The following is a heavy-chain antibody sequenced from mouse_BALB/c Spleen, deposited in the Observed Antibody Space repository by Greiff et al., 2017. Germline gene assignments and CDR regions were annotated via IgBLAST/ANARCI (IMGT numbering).Heavy chain of an antibody. CDR1: GYAFTNYL. D-gene: IGHD2-14*01. CDR3: ARRAYRYDDGYAMDY. Sequence: QVQLQQSGAELVRPGTSVKVSCKASGYAFTNYLIEWVKQRPGQGLEWIGVINPGSGGTNYNEKFKGKATLTADKSSSTAYMQLSSLTSDDSAVYFCARRAYRYDDGYAMDYWGQGTSVTVSS. V-gene: IGHV1-54*01. CDR2: INPGSGGT. J-gene: IGHJ4*01.